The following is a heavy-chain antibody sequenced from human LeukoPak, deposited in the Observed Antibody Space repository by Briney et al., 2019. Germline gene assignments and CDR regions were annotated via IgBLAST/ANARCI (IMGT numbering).Heavy chain of an antibody. CDR3: ARDIAVAWNNWFDP. V-gene: IGHV4-61*01. D-gene: IGHD6-19*01. J-gene: IGHJ5*02. CDR2: IYYSGST. Sequence: SETLSLTCTVSGVSVSSSSYYCSWIRQPPGKGLEWIGYIYYSGSTNYNPSLKSRVTISVDTSKNQFSLKLSSVTAADTAVYYCARDIAVAWNNWFDPWGQGTLVTVSS. CDR1: GVSVSSSSYY.